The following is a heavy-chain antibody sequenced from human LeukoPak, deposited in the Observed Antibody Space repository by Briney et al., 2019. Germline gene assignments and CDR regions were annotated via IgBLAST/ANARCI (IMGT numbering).Heavy chain of an antibody. Sequence: SETLSLTCAVYGGSFSGYYWSWIRQPPGKGLEWIGEINHSGSTNYNPSLKSRVTISVDTSKNQFSLKLSSVTAADTAVYYCERGLRYYDSSGSYYFDYWGQGTLVTVSS. CDR1: GGSFSGYY. J-gene: IGHJ4*02. CDR3: ERGLRYYDSSGSYYFDY. V-gene: IGHV4-34*01. D-gene: IGHD3-22*01. CDR2: INHSGST.